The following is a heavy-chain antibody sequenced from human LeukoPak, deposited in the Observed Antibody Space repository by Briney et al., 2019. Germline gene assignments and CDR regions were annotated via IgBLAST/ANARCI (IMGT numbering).Heavy chain of an antibody. J-gene: IGHJ5*02. CDR3: ARGYVVETT. D-gene: IGHD2-21*02. Sequence: SETLSLTCAVYGGSFSGYYWSWIRQSPGKGLEWIGEINRSGSTNYNPSLKSRVTISVDTSKNQFSLKLSSVTAADTAVYYCARGYVVETTWGRGTLVTVSS. CDR1: GGSFSGYY. V-gene: IGHV4-34*01. CDR2: INRSGST.